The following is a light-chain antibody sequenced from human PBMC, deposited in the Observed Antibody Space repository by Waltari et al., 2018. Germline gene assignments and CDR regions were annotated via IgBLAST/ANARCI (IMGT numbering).Light chain of an antibody. CDR2: AAS. V-gene: IGKV1-17*01. J-gene: IGKJ4*01. CDR3: LQYNSNPLT. Sequence: DIQMTQSPSSLSASAGDRVTITCRASQGISTYLNWYQQKPGKAPKRLIYAASSLESGVPSRFSGSGSGTDFTLTISSLQPEDFATYYCLQYNSNPLTFGGGTKVE. CDR1: QGISTY.